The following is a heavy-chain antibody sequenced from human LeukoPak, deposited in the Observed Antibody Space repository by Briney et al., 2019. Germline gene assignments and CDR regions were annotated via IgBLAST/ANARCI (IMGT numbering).Heavy chain of an antibody. D-gene: IGHD3-22*01. J-gene: IGHJ4*02. V-gene: IGHV3-73*01. CDR1: GFTFSGSA. CDR2: IRSKANGYAT. CDR3: TRSTSDSSSSRFDY. Sequence: GGSLKLSCAVSGFTFSGSAMHWVRQASGKGLEWVGRIRSKANGYATAYAASVKGMFTISRDDLKNTAYLQMNSLKAEDTAVYYCTRSTSDSSSSRFDYWGQGALVTVSS.